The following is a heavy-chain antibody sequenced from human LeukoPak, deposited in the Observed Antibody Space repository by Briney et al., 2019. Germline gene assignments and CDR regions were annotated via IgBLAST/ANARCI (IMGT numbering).Heavy chain of an antibody. CDR1: GFTFSSYG. Sequence: GGSLRLSCAASGFTFSSYGMSCVRQAPGKGLECVSSISGSGGNTNHADSVKGRFTISRDNSKNTLYLQMNSLRAEDTAVYYCAKVWTAYSDDYFDYWGQGTLVTVSS. CDR2: ISGSGGNT. D-gene: IGHD3/OR15-3a*01. CDR3: AKVWTAYSDDYFDY. V-gene: IGHV3-23*01. J-gene: IGHJ4*02.